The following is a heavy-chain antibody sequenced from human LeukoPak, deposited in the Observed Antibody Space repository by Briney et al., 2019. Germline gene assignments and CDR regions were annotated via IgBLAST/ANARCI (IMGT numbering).Heavy chain of an antibody. V-gene: IGHV4-34*01. D-gene: IGHD3-22*01. CDR1: GGSFSGYY. J-gene: IGHJ4*02. CDR2: INHSGST. CDR3: ARGGNYYDSSGSTSDFDY. Sequence: PSETLSPTCAVYGGSFSGYYWSWIRQPPGKGLEWIGEINHSGSTNYNPSLKSRVTISVDTSKNHFSLKLSSVTAADMAVYYCARGGNYYDSSGSTSDFDYWGQGTLVTVSS.